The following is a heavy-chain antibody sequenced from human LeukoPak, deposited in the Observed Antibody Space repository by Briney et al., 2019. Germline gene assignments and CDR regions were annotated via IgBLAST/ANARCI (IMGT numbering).Heavy chain of an antibody. CDR3: ARDVDYYDSSGPYYFDY. CDR1: GFTFSSYS. J-gene: IGHJ4*02. CDR2: ISSSSSTI. Sequence: GGSLRLSCAASGFTFSSYSMNWVRQAPGKGLEWVSYISSSSSTIYYADSAKGRFTISRDNAKNSLYLQMNSLRAEDTAVYYCARDVDYYDSSGPYYFDYWGQGTLVTVSS. D-gene: IGHD3-22*01. V-gene: IGHV3-48*01.